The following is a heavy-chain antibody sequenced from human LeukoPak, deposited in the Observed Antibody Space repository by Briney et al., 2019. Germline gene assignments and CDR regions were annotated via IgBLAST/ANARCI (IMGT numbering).Heavy chain of an antibody. CDR1: GFTFSSYY. V-gene: IGHV3-48*04. CDR3: ARDHYYGSGSYPENAFDI. Sequence: GGSLRLSCAASGFTFSSYYINWVRQAPGKGLEWGSYISSSSSTTYYADSVKGRFTISRDNAKNSLYLQMNSLRAEDTAVYYCARDHYYGSGSYPENAFDIWGQGTMVTVSS. D-gene: IGHD3-10*01. CDR2: ISSSSSTT. J-gene: IGHJ3*02.